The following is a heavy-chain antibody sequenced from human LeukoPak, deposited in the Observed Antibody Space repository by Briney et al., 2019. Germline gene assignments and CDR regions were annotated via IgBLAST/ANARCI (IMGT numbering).Heavy chain of an antibody. J-gene: IGHJ4*02. V-gene: IGHV4-39*07. D-gene: IGHD1-26*01. Sequence: SETLSLTCTVSGGSISSSSYYWGWIRQPPGKGLEWIGSIYYSGSTYYNPSLKSRVTISVDTSKNQFSLKLSSVTAADTAVYYCATALIGRYEWAYFDYWGQGTLVTVSS. CDR2: IYYSGST. CDR3: ATALIGRYEWAYFDY. CDR1: GGSISSSSYY.